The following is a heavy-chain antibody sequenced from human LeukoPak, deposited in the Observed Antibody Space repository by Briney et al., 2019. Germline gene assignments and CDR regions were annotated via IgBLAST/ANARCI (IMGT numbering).Heavy chain of an antibody. J-gene: IGHJ4*02. CDR3: ARARNDYDSNGFSALDY. CDR1: GFTFSSYG. V-gene: IGHV3-33*01. D-gene: IGHD3-22*01. Sequence: GGSLRLSCAASGFTFSSYGMHWVRQAPGKGLEWVAGIWYDGSNKNYADSVKGRFTVSRDNSKNTLYLQMNSLTVEDTAVYYCARARNDYDSNGFSALDYWGQGTLVTASS. CDR2: IWYDGSNK.